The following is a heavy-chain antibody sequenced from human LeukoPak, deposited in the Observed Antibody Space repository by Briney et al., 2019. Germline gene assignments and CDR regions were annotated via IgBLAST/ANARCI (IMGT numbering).Heavy chain of an antibody. J-gene: IGHJ3*02. CDR1: GDSINNNVYY. CDR2: ISYSGTT. Sequence: SETLSLTCTVSGDSINNNVYYWGWIRQPPGKGLEWIAIISYSGTTYYNPSLKTRATISIDTSKNKFSLKVNSVTAADTAVYYCARDHPYYYDSSGYYYRAFDIWSQGTMVTVSS. V-gene: IGHV4-39*07. CDR3: ARDHPYYYDSSGYYYRAFDI. D-gene: IGHD3-22*01.